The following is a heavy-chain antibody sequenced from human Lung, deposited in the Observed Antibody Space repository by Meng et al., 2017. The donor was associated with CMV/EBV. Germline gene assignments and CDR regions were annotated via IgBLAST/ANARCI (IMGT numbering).Heavy chain of an antibody. D-gene: IGHD6-6*01. Sequence: LXCIVSGGSVNGGSYYWTWIRQPPGKGLEWIVYIHHTGNTNYNPSLKGRVTIALDTSKNQLSLKMNSATAIDTRINNCATARVIAPHAFHIWGQGXMVTVSS. J-gene: IGHJ3*02. CDR3: ATARVIAPHAFHI. V-gene: IGHV4-61*01. CDR1: GGSVNGGSYY. CDR2: IHHTGNT.